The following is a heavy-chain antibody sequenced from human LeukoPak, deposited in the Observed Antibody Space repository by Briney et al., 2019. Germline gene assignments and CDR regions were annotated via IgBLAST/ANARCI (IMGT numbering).Heavy chain of an antibody. D-gene: IGHD3-22*01. CDR3: ARVIDYDISGYYLGY. Sequence: SETLSLTCAVYGGSFSGYYWSWIRQPPGKGLEWIGEINDSGSTSCSPSLKSRVSISVDTSKNQFSLRLSSVTAADTAVYYCARVIDYDISGYYLGYWGQGNRVTVSS. V-gene: IGHV4-34*01. CDR1: GGSFSGYY. J-gene: IGHJ4*02. CDR2: INDSGST.